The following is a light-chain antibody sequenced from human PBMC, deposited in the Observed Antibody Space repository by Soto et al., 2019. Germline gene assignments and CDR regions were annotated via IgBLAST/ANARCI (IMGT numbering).Light chain of an antibody. CDR1: SSDIGAFNY. Sequence: QSVLTQPASVSGSPGQSITISCTGTSSDIGAFNYVSWYQQHPGKAPKLIIYEVSNRPSGVSNRFSGSKSGNTASLTISGRPAEDEADYYCNSYASSSARLFGGGTKLTVL. J-gene: IGLJ3*02. CDR3: NSYASSSARL. V-gene: IGLV2-14*01. CDR2: EVS.